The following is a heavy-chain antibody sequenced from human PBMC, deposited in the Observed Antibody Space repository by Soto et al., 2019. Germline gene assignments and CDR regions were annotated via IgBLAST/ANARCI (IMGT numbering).Heavy chain of an antibody. CDR2: IYYSGSA. Sequence: QVQLQESGPGLVKPSETLSLTCTVSGGSISSNYWSWIRQPPGSGLEWIGYIYYSGSANYNPSLNSRVTISVDTSKNQFSLSLTSVTAADTAIYYCARGRVAMAGFDYWGQGSLVTVSA. D-gene: IGHD6-19*01. J-gene: IGHJ4*02. CDR3: ARGRVAMAGFDY. CDR1: GGSISSNY. V-gene: IGHV4-59*01.